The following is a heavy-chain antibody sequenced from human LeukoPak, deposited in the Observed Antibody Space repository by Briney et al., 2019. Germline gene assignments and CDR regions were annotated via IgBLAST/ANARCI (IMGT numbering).Heavy chain of an antibody. Sequence: PGGSLRLSCAASGFTFSSHWMSWVRQAPGKGPEWVANIKQDGTEIYYMDSVKGRFTISRDNAKNSLYLQMNSLRAEDTAVYYCARDRDPYGSGYDYSIDYWGQGTLVTVSS. CDR1: GFTFSSHW. D-gene: IGHD5-12*01. J-gene: IGHJ4*02. V-gene: IGHV3-7*01. CDR2: IKQDGTEI. CDR3: ARDRDPYGSGYDYSIDY.